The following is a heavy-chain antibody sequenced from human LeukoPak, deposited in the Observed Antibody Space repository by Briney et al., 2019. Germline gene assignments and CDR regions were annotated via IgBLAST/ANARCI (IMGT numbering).Heavy chain of an antibody. CDR3: ARGRYSSGFGGNYYYYYMDV. CDR1: GYTFTSYG. Sequence: SVKVSCKASGYTFTSYGISWVRQAPGQGLEWMGGIIPIFGTTNYAQKFQGRVTITADKSTSTAYMELSSLRPEDTAVYYCARGRYSSGFGGNYYYYYMDVWGKGTTVTVSS. V-gene: IGHV1-69*06. D-gene: IGHD5-18*01. CDR2: IIPIFGTT. J-gene: IGHJ6*03.